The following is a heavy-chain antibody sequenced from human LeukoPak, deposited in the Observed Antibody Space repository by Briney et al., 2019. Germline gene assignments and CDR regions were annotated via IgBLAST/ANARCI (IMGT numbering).Heavy chain of an antibody. J-gene: IGHJ4*02. CDR3: ARDQSEEMATISDY. CDR2: ISASGGST. CDR1: GFTFSRYA. V-gene: IGHV3-23*01. Sequence: GGSLRLSCAASGFTFSRYAMSCVRQAPGKGLEWVSTISASGGSTYYADSVKGRFTISRDNSKNTLYLQMNSLRAEDTAVYYCARDQSEEMATISDYWGQGTLVTVSS. D-gene: IGHD5-24*01.